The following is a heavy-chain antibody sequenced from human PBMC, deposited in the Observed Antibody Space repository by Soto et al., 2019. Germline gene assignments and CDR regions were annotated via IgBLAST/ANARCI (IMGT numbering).Heavy chain of an antibody. CDR3: ARDARTYSGRIRHLDY. D-gene: IGHD1-26*01. V-gene: IGHV3-48*03. CDR2: INSDGGTR. CDR1: GFTFSSYE. J-gene: IGHJ4*02. Sequence: PGGSLRLSCAAPGFTFSSYEMNWVRQAPGKGLEWASYINSDGGTRFYADSVKGRFTISRDNAKNSLYLQMNSLRAEDTAVYYCARDARTYSGRIRHLDYWGQGTLVTVSS.